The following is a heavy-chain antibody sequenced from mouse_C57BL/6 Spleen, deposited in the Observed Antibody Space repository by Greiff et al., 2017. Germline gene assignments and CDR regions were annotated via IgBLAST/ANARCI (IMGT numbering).Heavy chain of an antibody. CDR1: GYTFTSYD. Sequence: VQLQQSGPELVKPGASVKLSCKASGYTFTSYDINWVKQRPGQGLEWIGWIYPRVGSTKYNQKFKGKATLTADTSSSTAYMELHSLTSEDSAVYVCARFDDQYYFDYWGQGTTVTVSS. CDR3: ARFDDQYYFDY. V-gene: IGHV1-85*01. J-gene: IGHJ2*01. CDR2: IYPRVGST. D-gene: IGHD2-12*01.